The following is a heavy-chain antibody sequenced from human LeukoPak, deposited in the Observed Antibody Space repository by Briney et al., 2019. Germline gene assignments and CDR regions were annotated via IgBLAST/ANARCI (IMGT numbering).Heavy chain of an antibody. CDR3: AAKDTAGSYSFDY. V-gene: IGHV3-53*05. D-gene: IGHD1-26*01. CDR2: IYSGGST. CDR1: GFTVSSNY. J-gene: IGHJ4*02. Sequence: GGSLRLSCAASGFTVSSNYMSWVRQAPGKGLEWVSVIYSGGSTYYADSVKGRFAISRDNSKNTLYLQMNSLRAEDTALYYCAAKDTAGSYSFDYWGRGTLVTVSS.